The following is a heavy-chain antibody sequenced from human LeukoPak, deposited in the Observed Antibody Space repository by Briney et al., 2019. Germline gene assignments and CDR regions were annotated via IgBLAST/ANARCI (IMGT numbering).Heavy chain of an antibody. CDR2: ISSSSSYI. D-gene: IGHD3-10*01. J-gene: IGHJ2*01. V-gene: IGHV3-21*01. CDR3: ARDRRPGVDWYFDL. Sequence: PGGSLRLSCAASGFTFNNYGMHWVRQAPGKGLEWVSSISSSSSYIYYADPVKGRFTISRDNAKNSLYLQMHSLRAEDTAVYYCARDRRPGVDWYFDLWGRGTLVTVSS. CDR1: GFTFNNYG.